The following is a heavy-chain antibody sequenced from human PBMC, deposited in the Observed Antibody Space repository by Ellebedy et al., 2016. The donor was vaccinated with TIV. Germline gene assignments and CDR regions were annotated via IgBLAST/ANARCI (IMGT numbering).Heavy chain of an antibody. CDR1: GGSFSGYY. D-gene: IGHD1-26*01. J-gene: IGHJ4*02. Sequence: MPSETLSLTCAVYGGSFSGYYWSWIRQPPGKGLEWIGEINHSGSTNYNPSLKSRVTISVDTSKNQFSLKLSSVTAADTAVYYCARGLVSSGWGQGTLVTVSS. V-gene: IGHV4-34*01. CDR3: ARGLVSSG. CDR2: INHSGST.